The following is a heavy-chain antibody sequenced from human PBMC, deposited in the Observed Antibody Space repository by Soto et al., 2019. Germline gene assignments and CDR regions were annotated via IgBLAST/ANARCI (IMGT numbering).Heavy chain of an antibody. J-gene: IGHJ6*02. CDR3: ARDPYYDILTGYTYYYYYYGMDV. CDR2: IKQDGSEK. V-gene: IGHV3-7*01. D-gene: IGHD3-9*01. Sequence: GGSLRLSCAASGFTFSSYWMSWVRQAPGKGLEWVANIKQDGSEKYYVDSVKGRFTISRDNAKNSLYLQMNSLRAEDTAVYYCARDPYYDILTGYTYYYYYYGMDVWGQGTTVTVSS. CDR1: GFTFSSYW.